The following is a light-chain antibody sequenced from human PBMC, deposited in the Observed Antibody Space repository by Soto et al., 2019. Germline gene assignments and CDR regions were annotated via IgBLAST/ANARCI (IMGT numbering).Light chain of an antibody. V-gene: IGKV2-30*02. CDR1: QSLVHSDGNTY. CDR3: MQGTHWPWT. CDR2: RAS. Sequence: VEMTQYTLSLHVSLGQPASISCRSSQSLVHSDGNTYLNWFQQRPGQSPRRLISRASNRDSGVPDRFSGVGSGTDFTLKISRVETEDVAVYYCMQGTHWPWTLGQGTNVNIK. J-gene: IGKJ1*01.